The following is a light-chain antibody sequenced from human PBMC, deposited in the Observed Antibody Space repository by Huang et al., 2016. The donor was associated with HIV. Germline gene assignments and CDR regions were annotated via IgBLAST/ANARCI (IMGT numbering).Light chain of an antibody. V-gene: IGKV1-33*01. CDR1: QDVEKY. J-gene: IGKJ4*01. CDR3: QQYDDLPLT. CDR2: DAT. Sequence: DIQMTQSPSSLYESVGDRVTITCQASQDVEKYLNWYQQKPGKAPKVLIYDATNVETGVALRFSGSGSGTNFTLTINSLQPEDVGKYFCQQYDDLPLTFGGGTKVALK.